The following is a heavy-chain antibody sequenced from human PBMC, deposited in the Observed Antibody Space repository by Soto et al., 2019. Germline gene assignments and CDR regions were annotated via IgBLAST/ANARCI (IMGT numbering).Heavy chain of an antibody. CDR3: AKEGVVYYDSSGPLGAFDI. D-gene: IGHD3-22*01. CDR2: ISYDGSNK. Sequence: GGSLRLSCAASGFIFGAHAMSWVRQAPGKGLEWVAVISYDGSNKYYADSAKGRFTISRDNSKNTLYLQMNSLRAEDTAVYYCAKEGVVYYDSSGPLGAFDIWGQGTMVTVSS. CDR1: GFIFGAHA. V-gene: IGHV3-30*18. J-gene: IGHJ3*02.